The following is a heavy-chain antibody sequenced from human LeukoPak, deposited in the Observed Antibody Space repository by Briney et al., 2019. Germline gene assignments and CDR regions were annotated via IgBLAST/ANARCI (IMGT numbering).Heavy chain of an antibody. CDR1: GFTFSSYG. CDR3: AKRISSGPLYYYYGMDV. J-gene: IGHJ6*02. Sequence: GGSLRLSCAASGFTFSSYGMHWVRQAPGKGLEWVAVISYDGSNEYYAASVKGRFTISRDNSKNTVYLQMNSLRAEDTAVYYCAKRISSGPLYYYYGMDVWGQGTTVTVSS. D-gene: IGHD6-19*01. V-gene: IGHV3-30*18. CDR2: ISYDGSNE.